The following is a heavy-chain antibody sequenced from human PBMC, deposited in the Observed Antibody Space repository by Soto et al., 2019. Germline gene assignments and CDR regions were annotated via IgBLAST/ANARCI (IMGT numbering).Heavy chain of an antibody. CDR1: GFTFSSYG. Sequence: QVQLVESGGGVVQPGRSLRLSCAASGFTFSSYGMHWVRQAPGKGLEWVAVIWYDGSNKYYADSVKGRFTISRDNSKNTLYLQMNSRRAEDTAVYYCARGVTMIVVDWDAFDIWGQGTMVTVSS. CDR3: ARGVTMIVVDWDAFDI. D-gene: IGHD3-22*01. J-gene: IGHJ3*02. CDR2: IWYDGSNK. V-gene: IGHV3-33*01.